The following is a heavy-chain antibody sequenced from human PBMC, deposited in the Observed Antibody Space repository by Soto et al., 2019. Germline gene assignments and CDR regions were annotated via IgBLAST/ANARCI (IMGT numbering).Heavy chain of an antibody. CDR3: ARSQGGSSSLDIYYYYYYGMDV. CDR2: IIPIFGTA. V-gene: IGHV1-69*01. Sequence: QVQLVQSGAEVKKPGSSVMVSCKAPGGTFSSYAISWVRQAPGQGLEWMGGIIPIFGTAKYAQKFQGRVTITADEYTSTGYMELSSLRSEDTAVYYCARSQGGSSSLDIYYYYYYGMDVWGLGTTVTVSS. CDR1: GGTFSSYA. D-gene: IGHD2-15*01. J-gene: IGHJ6*02.